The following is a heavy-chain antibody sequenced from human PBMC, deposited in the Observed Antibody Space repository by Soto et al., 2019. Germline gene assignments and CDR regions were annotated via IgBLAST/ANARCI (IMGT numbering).Heavy chain of an antibody. CDR3: TRGDKGGFDL. Sequence: EVQLVESEGGLVQRGGALRLSCAASGFTFNYYWMHWVRQAPGQGLVWVSHIPSDGSSTTYADAVKGPFTSPRDNAKNTLDRQIDGMRAEETAVYYCTRGDKGGFDLWGQGTTVTVSS. D-gene: IGHD2-21*02. CDR1: GFTFNYYW. J-gene: IGHJ3*01. V-gene: IGHV3-74*01. CDR2: IPSDGSST.